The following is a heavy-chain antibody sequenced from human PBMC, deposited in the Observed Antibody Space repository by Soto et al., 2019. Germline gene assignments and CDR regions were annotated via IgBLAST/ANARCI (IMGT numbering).Heavy chain of an antibody. CDR3: ARVGSSSWGYYYYGMDV. CDR2: INHSGST. D-gene: IGHD6-6*01. CDR1: GGSFSGYY. Sequence: SETLSLTCAVYGGSFSGYYWSWIRQPPGKGLEWIGEINHSGSTNYNPSLKSRVTISVDTSKNQFSLKLSSVTAADTAVYYCARVGSSSWGYYYYGMDVWGQGTTVTVSS. V-gene: IGHV4-34*01. J-gene: IGHJ6*02.